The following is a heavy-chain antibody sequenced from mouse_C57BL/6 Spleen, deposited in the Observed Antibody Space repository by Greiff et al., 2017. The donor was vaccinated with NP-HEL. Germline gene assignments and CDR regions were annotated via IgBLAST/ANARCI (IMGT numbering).Heavy chain of an antibody. Sequence: ESGPGLVKPSQSLSLTCSVTGYSITSGYYWNWIRQFPGNKLEWMGYISYDGSNNYNPSLKNRISITRDTSKNQFFLKLNSVTTEDTATYYCARGSYGSSHWYFDVWGTGTTVTVSS. CDR1: GYSITSGYY. D-gene: IGHD1-1*01. J-gene: IGHJ1*03. V-gene: IGHV3-6*01. CDR3: ARGSYGSSHWYFDV. CDR2: ISYDGSN.